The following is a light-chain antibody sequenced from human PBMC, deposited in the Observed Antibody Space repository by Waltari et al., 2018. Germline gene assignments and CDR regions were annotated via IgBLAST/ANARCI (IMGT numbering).Light chain of an antibody. J-gene: IGLJ3*02. CDR2: AYS. CDR1: SSNIGAGYD. CDR3: ASYAGSSDFVM. V-gene: IGLV1-40*01. Sequence: QSVLTQPPSVSGVPGQGVTISCTGSSSNIGAGYDGHWYQQLPGAAPKLLIYAYSNRPSGVPDRFYGSKSGTSASLAITGLQAEDEGDYYCASYAGSSDFVMFGGGTKVTVL.